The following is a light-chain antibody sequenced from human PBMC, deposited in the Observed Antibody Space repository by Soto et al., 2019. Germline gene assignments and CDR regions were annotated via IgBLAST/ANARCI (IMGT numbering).Light chain of an antibody. V-gene: IGLV1-44*01. CDR1: SSNIGSNP. CDR2: SNN. CDR3: DEWDDSLNGYWV. Sequence: QSVLTQPPSASGTPGQRVTISCSGSSSNIGSNPVNWYQQLPGTAPKLLIYSNNQRPSGVPDRFSGSKSGTSASLAISGLQSEDEADYYCDEWDDSLNGYWVFGGGTKLTVL. J-gene: IGLJ3*02.